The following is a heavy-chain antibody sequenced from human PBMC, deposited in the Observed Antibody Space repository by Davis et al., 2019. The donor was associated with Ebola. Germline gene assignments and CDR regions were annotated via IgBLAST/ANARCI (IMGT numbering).Heavy chain of an antibody. D-gene: IGHD5-12*01. V-gene: IGHV1-2*04. CDR1: GYTFTGYY. CDR2: TNPNSGGT. J-gene: IGHJ5*02. Sequence: ASVKVSCKASGYTFTGYYMHWVRQAPGQGLEWMGWTNPNSGGTNYAQKFQGWVTMTRDTSISTAYMELSILRSEDTAVYYCARDKYSGYYTVFAPWGQGTLVTVSS. CDR3: ARDKYSGYYTVFAP.